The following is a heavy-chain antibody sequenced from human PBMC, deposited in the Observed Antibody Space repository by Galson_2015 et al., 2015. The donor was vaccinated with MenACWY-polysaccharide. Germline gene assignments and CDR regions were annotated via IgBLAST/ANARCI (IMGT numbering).Heavy chain of an antibody. Sequence: SVKVSCKVSGYTLTELSMHWVRQAPGKGLEWMGGFDPEDGETIYAQKFQGRVTMTEDTSTDTAYMELSSLRSEDTAVYYCATDRRYNWNDAFDYWGQGTLVTVSS. CDR3: ATDRRYNWNDAFDY. V-gene: IGHV1-24*01. J-gene: IGHJ4*02. CDR2: FDPEDGET. D-gene: IGHD1-20*01. CDR1: GYTLTELS.